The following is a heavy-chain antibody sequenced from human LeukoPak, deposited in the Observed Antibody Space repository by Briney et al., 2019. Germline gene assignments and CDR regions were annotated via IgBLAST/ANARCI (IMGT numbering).Heavy chain of an antibody. CDR2: INYSGST. J-gene: IGHJ5*02. D-gene: IGHD2-21*02. CDR3: ARVGLRHILVVTAIPARGWFDP. V-gene: IGHV4-34*01. CDR1: GGSFSGYY. Sequence: SEPLSLTCAVYGGSFSGYYWSWLRQPPGKGLEWIGEINYSGSTNYNPSLKSRVTISGDTSKTQFTLKLSSVTAADTAVYYCARVGLRHILVVTAIPARGWFDPWGQGTLVTISS.